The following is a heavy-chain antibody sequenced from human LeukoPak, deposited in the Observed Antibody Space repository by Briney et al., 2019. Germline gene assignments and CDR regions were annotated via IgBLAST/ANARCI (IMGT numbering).Heavy chain of an antibody. D-gene: IGHD6-6*01. J-gene: IGHJ6*02. CDR2: INHSGST. CDR1: GGSFSGYY. CDR3: ARDGGSSSFYYYYGMDV. Sequence: PSETLSLTCAVYGGSFSGYYWSWIRQSPGKGLEWIGEINHSGSTNYNPSLKSRVTISVDTSKNQFSLKLSSVTAADTAVYYCARDGGSSSFYYYYGMDVWGQGTTVTVSS. V-gene: IGHV4-34*01.